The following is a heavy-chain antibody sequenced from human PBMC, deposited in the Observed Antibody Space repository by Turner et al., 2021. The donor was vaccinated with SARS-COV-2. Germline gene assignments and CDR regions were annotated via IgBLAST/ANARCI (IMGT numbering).Heavy chain of an antibody. J-gene: IGHJ4*02. D-gene: IGHD4-17*01. CDR3: ARDGSTVGGFDY. CDR2: SSSSSYYT. CDR1: GFTFSDYY. V-gene: IGHV3-11*06. Sequence: QVQLVESGVGLVKPGWSLRLPCAASGFTFSDYYMSWSRQAPGKGVEWVSYSSSSSYYTNYADSVKGRFTISRDNAKNSLYLQMNSLRAEDTAVYYCARDGSTVGGFDYWGQGTLVTVSS.